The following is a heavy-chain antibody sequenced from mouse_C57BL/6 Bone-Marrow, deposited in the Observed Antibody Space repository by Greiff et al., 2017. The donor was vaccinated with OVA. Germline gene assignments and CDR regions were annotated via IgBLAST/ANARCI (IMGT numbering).Heavy chain of an antibody. V-gene: IGHV1-50*01. CDR1: GYTFTSYW. CDR2: IDPSDSYT. Sequence: VKLQQPGAELVKPGASVKLSCKASGYTFTSYWMQWVKQRPGQGLEWIGEIDPSDSYTNYNQKFKGKATLTVDTSSSTAYMQLSSLTSEDSAVYYCARGLRRAMDYWGQGTSVTVSS. D-gene: IGHD2-4*01. CDR3: ARGLRRAMDY. J-gene: IGHJ4*01.